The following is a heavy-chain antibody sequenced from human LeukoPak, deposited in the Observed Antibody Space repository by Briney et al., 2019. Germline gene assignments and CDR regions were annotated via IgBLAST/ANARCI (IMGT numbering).Heavy chain of an antibody. CDR3: ARYQLPHYDAFDI. D-gene: IGHD2-2*01. V-gene: IGHV1-69*05. CDR2: IIPIFGTA. CDR1: GGTFSSYA. Sequence: ASVKVSCKASGGTFSSYAISWVRQAPGQGLEWMGGIIPIFGTANYAQKFQGRVTITTDESTSTAYMELSSLRSEDTAVYYCARYQLPHYDAFDIWGQGTMVTVSS. J-gene: IGHJ3*02.